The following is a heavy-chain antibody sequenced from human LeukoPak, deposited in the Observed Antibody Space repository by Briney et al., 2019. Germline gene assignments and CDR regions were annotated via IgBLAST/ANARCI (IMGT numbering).Heavy chain of an antibody. D-gene: IGHD4-17*01. V-gene: IGHV1-18*04. CDR1: GYTFTSYG. J-gene: IGHJ5*02. CDR3: ARVLSDYGDSDWFDP. Sequence: ASVKVSCKASGYTFTSYGISWVRQAPGQGLEWMGWISAYNGNTNYAQKLQGRVTMTTDTSTSTGYMELRSLRSDDTAVYYCARVLSDYGDSDWFDPWGQGTLVTVSS. CDR2: ISAYNGNT.